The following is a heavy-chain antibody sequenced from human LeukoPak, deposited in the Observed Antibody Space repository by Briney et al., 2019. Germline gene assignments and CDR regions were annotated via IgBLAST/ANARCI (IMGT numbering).Heavy chain of an antibody. J-gene: IGHJ4*02. D-gene: IGHD6-13*01. Sequence: PGGSLRLSCAASGFTFSSYSMNWVRQAPGKGLEWVSSISSSSSYIYYADSVKGRFTISRDNAKNSLYLQMNSLRAEDTAVYYCARGSAAAGLPYYFDYWGQGTLVTVSS. V-gene: IGHV3-21*01. CDR3: ARGSAAAGLPYYFDY. CDR1: GFTFSSYS. CDR2: ISSSSSYI.